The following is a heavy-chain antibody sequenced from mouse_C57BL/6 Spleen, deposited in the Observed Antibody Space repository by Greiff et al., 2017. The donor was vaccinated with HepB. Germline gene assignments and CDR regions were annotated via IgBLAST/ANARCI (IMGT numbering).Heavy chain of an antibody. CDR2: INPSTGGT. D-gene: IGHD1-1*01. CDR1: GYSFTGYY. CDR3: APITTVVEGFAY. J-gene: IGHJ3*01. Sequence: VQLQQSGPELVKPGASVKISCKASGYSFTGYYMNWVKQSPEKSLEWIGEINPSTGGTTYNQKFKAKATLTVDKSSSTAYMQLKSLTSEDSAVYYCAPITTVVEGFAYWGQGTLVTVSA. V-gene: IGHV1-42*01.